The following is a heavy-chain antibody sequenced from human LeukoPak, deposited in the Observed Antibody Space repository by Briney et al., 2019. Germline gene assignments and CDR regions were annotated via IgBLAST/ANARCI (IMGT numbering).Heavy chain of an antibody. CDR1: GGTFSSYA. CDR2: IIPIFGTA. J-gene: IGHJ5*02. V-gene: IGHV1-69*13. CDR3: ARDLTYYYDSSGYYCWFDP. D-gene: IGHD3-22*01. Sequence: SVKVSCKASGGTFSSYAISWVRQAPGQGLEWMGGIIPIFGTANYAQKFQGRVTITADESTSTAYMELSSLRSEDTAVYYCARDLTYYYDSSGYYCWFDPWGQGTLVTVSS.